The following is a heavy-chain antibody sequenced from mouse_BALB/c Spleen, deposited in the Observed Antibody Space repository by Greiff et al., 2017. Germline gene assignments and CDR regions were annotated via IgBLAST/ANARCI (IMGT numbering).Heavy chain of an antibody. V-gene: IGHV1-9*01. CDR1: GYTFSSYW. CDR3: ARGSTMITSWFAY. D-gene: IGHD2-4*01. J-gene: IGHJ3*01. CDR2: ILPGSGST. Sequence: QVHVKQSGAELMKPGASVKISCKATGYTFSSYWIEWVKQRPGHGLEWIGEILPGSGSTNYNEKFKGKATFTADTSSNTAYMQLSSLTSEDSAVYYCARGSTMITSWFAYWGQGTLVTVSA.